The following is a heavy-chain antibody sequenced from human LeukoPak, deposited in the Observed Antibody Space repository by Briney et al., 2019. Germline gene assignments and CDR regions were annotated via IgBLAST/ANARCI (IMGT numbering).Heavy chain of an antibody. CDR2: ISAYNGNT. Sequence: ASVKVSCKASGYTFTSYGISWVRQAPGQGLEWMGWISAYNGNTNYAQKLQGRVAMTTDTSTSTAYMELRSLRSDDTAVYYCARQQQQLGLRVFVAFDYWGQGTLVTVSS. CDR1: GYTFTSYG. CDR3: ARQQQQLGLRVFVAFDY. J-gene: IGHJ4*02. D-gene: IGHD6-13*01. V-gene: IGHV1-18*01.